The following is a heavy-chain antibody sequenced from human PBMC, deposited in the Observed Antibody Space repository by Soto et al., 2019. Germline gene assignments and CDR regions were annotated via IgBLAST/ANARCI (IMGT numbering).Heavy chain of an antibody. D-gene: IGHD3-10*01. CDR1: GYTFTSYD. CDR2: MNPNSGNT. J-gene: IGHJ5*02. Sequence: QVQLVQSGAEVKKPGASVKVSCKASGYTFTSYDINWVRKATGQGLEWMGWMNPNSGNTGYAQKFQGRVTMTMNTSISTPYMELSSLRSESTALYYCARGCVWFGELNWFYPWGQGILVAVSS. V-gene: IGHV1-8*01. CDR3: ARGCVWFGELNWFYP.